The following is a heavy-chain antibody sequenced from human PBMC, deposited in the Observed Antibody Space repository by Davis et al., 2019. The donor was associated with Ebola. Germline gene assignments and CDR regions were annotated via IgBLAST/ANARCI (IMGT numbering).Heavy chain of an antibody. CDR2: LSAGSRFI. CDR1: DFIISKHS. CDR3: ARGGLLSALDL. Sequence: GESLKISCAASDFIISKHSRHWLRPAPGKGLESVSLLSAGSRFIYSADSVKGRFTISRDDAKKSLFLQMTGLRAEDTAIYYCARGGLLSALDLWGQGTMVSVSS. D-gene: IGHD2-15*01. J-gene: IGHJ3*01. V-gene: IGHV3-21*04.